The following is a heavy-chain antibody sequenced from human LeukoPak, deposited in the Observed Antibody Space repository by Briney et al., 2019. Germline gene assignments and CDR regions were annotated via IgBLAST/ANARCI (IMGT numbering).Heavy chain of an antibody. CDR3: AKDPILRYFDWFPAFDY. J-gene: IGHJ4*02. D-gene: IGHD3-9*01. Sequence: GSLRLSCAASGFTFSSYAMSWVRQAPGKGLEWVSAISGSGGSTYYADSVKGRFTISRDNSKNTLYLQMNSLRAEDTAVYYCAKDPILRYFDWFPAFDYWGQGTLVTVSS. V-gene: IGHV3-23*01. CDR2: ISGSGGST. CDR1: GFTFSSYA.